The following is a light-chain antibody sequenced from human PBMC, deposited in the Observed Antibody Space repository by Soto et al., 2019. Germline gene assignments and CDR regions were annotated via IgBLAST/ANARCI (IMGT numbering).Light chain of an antibody. J-gene: IGKJ1*01. V-gene: IGKV3-15*01. Sequence: EIVLTQSPATLSVSPGERATLSCRASQSVGSNLAWYQQKPGQDPRLLIYGAYSRATGIPARFSGSGSGTEFTLTISSLQSEDFAVYYCQQRSIWPWTFGKGTKVDIK. CDR3: QQRSIWPWT. CDR1: QSVGSN. CDR2: GAY.